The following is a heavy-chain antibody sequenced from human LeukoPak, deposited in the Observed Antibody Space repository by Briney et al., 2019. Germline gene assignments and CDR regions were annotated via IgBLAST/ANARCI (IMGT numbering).Heavy chain of an antibody. CDR3: ARDQQLDPYYYYYMDV. CDR2: IYTSGST. D-gene: IGHD6-13*01. V-gene: IGHV4-4*07. CDR1: GGSISSYY. J-gene: IGHJ6*03. Sequence: PSETLTLTCTVSGGSISSYYWSWNRQPAGRGLEWIGRIYTSGSTNYDPSLKSRVTMSVDTSKNQFSLKLSSVTAADTAVYYCARDQQLDPYYYYYMDVWGKGTTVTVSS.